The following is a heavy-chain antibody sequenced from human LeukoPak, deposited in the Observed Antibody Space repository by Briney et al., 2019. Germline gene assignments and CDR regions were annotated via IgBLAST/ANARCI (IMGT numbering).Heavy chain of an antibody. CDR1: GGTFSSYA. CDR3: ASFGAYGMDV. CDR2: IIPILGIA. J-gene: IGHJ6*02. V-gene: IGHV1-69*04. Sequence: ASVKVSCKASGGTFSSYAISWVRQAPGQWLEWMGRIIPILGIANYAQKFQGRVTITADKSTSTAYMELSSLRSEDTAVYYCASFGAYGMDVWGQGTTVTVSS. D-gene: IGHD3-10*01.